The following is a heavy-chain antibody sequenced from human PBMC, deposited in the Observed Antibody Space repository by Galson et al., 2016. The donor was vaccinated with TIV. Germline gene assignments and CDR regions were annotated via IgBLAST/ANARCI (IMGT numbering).Heavy chain of an antibody. J-gene: IGHJ4*02. V-gene: IGHV1-46*01. CDR2: IDPLGGGT. CDR3: ATFSGARGPFDY. CDR1: GYTLSHYY. Sequence: SVKVSCKASGYTLSHYYMHWVRQAPGQGLECVGVIDPLGGGTTYAPQFQGRVTMTRDTSTSTVYMELTSLKSDDTAIFYCATFSGARGPFDYWGRGTLVAVSS. D-gene: IGHD2-15*01.